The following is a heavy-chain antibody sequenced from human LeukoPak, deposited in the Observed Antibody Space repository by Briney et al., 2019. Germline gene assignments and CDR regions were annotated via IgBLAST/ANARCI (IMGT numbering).Heavy chain of an antibody. CDR3: ARIWFGELFPFDY. CDR1: GFSLSASAVG. CDR2: IYWNNNE. V-gene: IGHV2-5*01. Sequence: SGPTLVKPTQTLTLTCSFSGFSLSASAVGVGWIRQPPGKALEWLALIYWNNNERYSPSLKSRLTITKDTSKNQVVLTMTNVDPLDTGTYYCARIWFGELFPFDYWGQGTLVTVSS. D-gene: IGHD3-10*01. J-gene: IGHJ4*02.